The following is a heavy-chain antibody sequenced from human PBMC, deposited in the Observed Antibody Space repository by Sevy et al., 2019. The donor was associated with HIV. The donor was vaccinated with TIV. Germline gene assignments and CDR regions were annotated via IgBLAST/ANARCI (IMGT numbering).Heavy chain of an antibody. J-gene: IGHJ5*02. D-gene: IGHD2-15*01. CDR2: ISHDATDR. V-gene: IGHV3-48*02. CDR1: GFTFSSYS. CDR3: ARDRGYCSGGSCYRWFDT. Sequence: GGSLRLSCAASGFTFSSYSISWVRQTSGRGLEWISYISHDATDRKYADSVKGRFTISRDDANKSGYLQLNSLRDEDTAIYYCARDRGYCSGGSCYRWFDTWGLGTLVTVSS.